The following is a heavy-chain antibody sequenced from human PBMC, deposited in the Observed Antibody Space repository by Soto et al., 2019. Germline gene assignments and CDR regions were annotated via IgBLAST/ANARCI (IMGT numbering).Heavy chain of an antibody. J-gene: IGHJ4*02. CDR3: ARVTGSVWPCFDY. CDR2: INAGNGNT. CDR1: GYTFTSYA. Sequence: QVQLVQSGAEVKKPGASVKVSCKASGYTFTSYAMHWVRQAPGQRLEWMGWINAGNGNTKYSQKFQGRVTITRDTSASTAYMELSSLRSEDTAVYYCARVTGSVWPCFDYWGQGTRVTVSS. D-gene: IGHD6-19*01. V-gene: IGHV1-3*01.